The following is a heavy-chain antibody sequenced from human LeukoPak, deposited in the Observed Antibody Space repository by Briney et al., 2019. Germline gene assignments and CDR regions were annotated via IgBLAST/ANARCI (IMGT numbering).Heavy chain of an antibody. CDR3: ARGSIAAAGLNWFDP. CDR2: INPSGGST. V-gene: IGHV1-46*01. CDR1: GYTFTSYY. Sequence: ASVKVSCKASGYTFTSYYMHWVRQAPGQGLEWMGIINPSGGSTGYAQKFQGRVTMARNTSISTAYMELSSLRSEDTAVYYCARGSIAAAGLNWFDPWGQGTLVTVSS. D-gene: IGHD6-13*01. J-gene: IGHJ5*02.